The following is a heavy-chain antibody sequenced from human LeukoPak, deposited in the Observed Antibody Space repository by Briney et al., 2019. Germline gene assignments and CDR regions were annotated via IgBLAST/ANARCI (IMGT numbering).Heavy chain of an antibody. J-gene: IGHJ6*03. D-gene: IGHD2-15*01. CDR3: AKEGFYCSGGSCYSFYYYYMDV. V-gene: IGHV3-23*01. CDR1: GFTFSSYA. Sequence: GGSLKLSCAASGFTFSSYAMSWVRQAPGKGLEWVSAISGSGGSTYYADSVKGRFTISRDNSKNTLYLQMNSLRAEDTAVYYCAKEGFYCSGGSCYSFYYYYMDVWGKGTTVTVSS. CDR2: ISGSGGST.